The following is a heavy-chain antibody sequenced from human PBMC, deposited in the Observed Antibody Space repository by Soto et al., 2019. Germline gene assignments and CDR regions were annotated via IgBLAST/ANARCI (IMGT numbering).Heavy chain of an antibody. J-gene: IGHJ6*02. V-gene: IGHV4-34*01. D-gene: IGHD1-26*01. CDR3: ARSGGATQNYYYYYGMDV. CDR1: GGSFSGYY. Sequence: PSETLSLTCAVYGGSFSGYYWSWIRQPPGKGLDWIGEINHSGSTNYNPSLKSRVTISVDTSKNQFSLKLSFVTAADTAVYYCARSGGATQNYYYYYGMDVWGQGTTVTVSS. CDR2: INHSGST.